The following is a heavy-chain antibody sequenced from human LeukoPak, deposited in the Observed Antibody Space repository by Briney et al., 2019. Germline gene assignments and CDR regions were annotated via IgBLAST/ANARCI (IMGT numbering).Heavy chain of an antibody. D-gene: IGHD6-13*01. CDR3: ARVESNIAAADY. CDR1: GGSISSGDYY. J-gene: IGHJ4*02. V-gene: IGHV4-30-4*01. CDR2: IYYSGST. Sequence: SETLSLTCTVSGGSISSGDYYWRWIRKPPGKGLEWIVYIYYSGSTYYNPSLKSRVTISVDTSKNQFSLKLSSVTAADTAVYYCARVESNIAAADYWGQGTLVTVSS.